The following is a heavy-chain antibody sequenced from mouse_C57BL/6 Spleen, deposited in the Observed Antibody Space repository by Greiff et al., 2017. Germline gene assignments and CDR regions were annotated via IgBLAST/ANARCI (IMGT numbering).Heavy chain of an antibody. CDR1: GFTFTDYY. Sequence: EVQVVESGGGLVQPGGSLSLSCAASGFTFTDYYMSWVRQPPGKALEWLGFIRNKANGYTTEYSASVKGRFTISRDNYQSILYLQMNALRAEDSATYYCARYDWAWFAYWGQGTLVTVSA. V-gene: IGHV7-3*01. CDR2: IRNKANGYTT. J-gene: IGHJ3*01. CDR3: ARYDWAWFAY. D-gene: IGHD4-1*01.